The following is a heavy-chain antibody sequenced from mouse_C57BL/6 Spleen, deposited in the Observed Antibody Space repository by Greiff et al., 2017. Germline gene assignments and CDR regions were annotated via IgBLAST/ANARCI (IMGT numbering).Heavy chain of an antibody. CDR2: INPNNGGT. D-gene: IGHD1-1*01. J-gene: IGHJ1*03. CDR1: GYTFTDYY. V-gene: IGHV1-26*01. Sequence: VQLQQSGPELVKPGASVKISCKASGYTFTDYYMNWVKQSHGKSLEWIGDINPNNGGTSYNQKFKGKATLTVDKSSSTAYMELRSLTSEDSAVYYCARSIYYYGSSSVWGTGTTVTVSS. CDR3: ARSIYYYGSSSV.